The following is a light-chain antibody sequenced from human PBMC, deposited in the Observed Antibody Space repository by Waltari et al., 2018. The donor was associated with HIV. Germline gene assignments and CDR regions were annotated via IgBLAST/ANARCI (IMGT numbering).Light chain of an antibody. CDR1: NIGSKR. CDR2: YDY. V-gene: IGLV3-21*01. J-gene: IGLJ1*01. CDR3: QVWATSSDHYV. Sequence: SYVLTQPPSVSVSPGKTATITCGADNIGSKRPHCHRQKPGPPPILVIYYDYDRPSGIPERFSGSNSGNTATLTISRVEAGDEADYYCQVWATSSDHYVFGTGTKVTVL.